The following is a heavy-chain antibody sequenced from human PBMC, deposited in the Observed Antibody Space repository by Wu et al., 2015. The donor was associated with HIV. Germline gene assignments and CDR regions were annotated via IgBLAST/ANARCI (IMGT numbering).Heavy chain of an antibody. CDR2: INPNSGGT. CDR1: GYTFSGYY. D-gene: IGHD3-10*01. V-gene: IGHV1-2*02. Sequence: QVQLVQSGAEAKKPGASVKVSCKASGYTFSGYYMHWVRQAPGQGLEWMGWINPNSGGTDYAQKFQGRVSMTRDTSITTVYMELSSLKSDDTAVYYCARGTGGASSWFGELLSSYWYFDLWGRGTWSLSP. CDR3: ARGTGGASSWFGELLSSYWYFDL. J-gene: IGHJ2*01.